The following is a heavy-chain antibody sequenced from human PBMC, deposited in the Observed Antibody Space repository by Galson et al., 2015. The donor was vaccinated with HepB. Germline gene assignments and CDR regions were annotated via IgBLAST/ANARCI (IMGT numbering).Heavy chain of an antibody. CDR1: GFTFSSYG. Sequence: SLRLSCAASGFTFSSYGMHWVRQAPGKGLEWVAFIRYDGSNKYYADSVKGRFTISRDNSKNTLYLQMNSLGAEDTAVYYCAKTLTPSMVRGVIVYYYYGMDVWGQGTTVTVSS. V-gene: IGHV3-30*02. CDR2: IRYDGSNK. J-gene: IGHJ6*02. D-gene: IGHD3-10*01. CDR3: AKTLTPSMVRGVIVYYYYGMDV.